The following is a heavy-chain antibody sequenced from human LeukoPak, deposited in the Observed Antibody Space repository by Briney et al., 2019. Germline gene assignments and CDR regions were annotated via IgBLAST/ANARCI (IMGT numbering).Heavy chain of an antibody. Sequence: GGSLRLSCAASGFTFSSYSMNWVRQAPGKGLEWVSSISSSSSYIYYADSVKGRFTISRDNAKNSLYLRMNSLRAEDTAVYYCARAGYSGYGAPGYYMDVWGKGTTVTVSS. V-gene: IGHV3-21*01. CDR1: GFTFSSYS. D-gene: IGHD5-12*01. J-gene: IGHJ6*03. CDR2: ISSSSSYI. CDR3: ARAGYSGYGAPGYYMDV.